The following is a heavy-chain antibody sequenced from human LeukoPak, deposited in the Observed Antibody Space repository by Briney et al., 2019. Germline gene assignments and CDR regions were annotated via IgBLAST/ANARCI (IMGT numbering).Heavy chain of an antibody. Sequence: ASVKVSCKASGYTFTGYYMHWVRQAPGQGLEWMGWINPNSGGTNYAQKFQGRVTMTRDTSISTAYMELSSLRSEDTAVYYCATALPRITIFGVASFDYWGQGTLVTVSS. CDR3: ATALPRITIFGVASFDY. J-gene: IGHJ4*02. CDR1: GYTFTGYY. V-gene: IGHV1-2*02. D-gene: IGHD3-3*01. CDR2: INPNSGGT.